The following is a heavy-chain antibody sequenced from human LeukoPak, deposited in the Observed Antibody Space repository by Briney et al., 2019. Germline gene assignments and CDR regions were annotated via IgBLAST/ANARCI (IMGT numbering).Heavy chain of an antibody. CDR2: IFYSGST. CDR3: ARHRVLRYFDWLSYAFDI. D-gene: IGHD3-9*01. V-gene: IGHV4-59*08. CDR1: GGSISSYY. J-gene: IGHJ3*02. Sequence: PSETLSLTCTVSGGSISSYYWSWIRQPPGKGLEWIGYIFYSGSTNYNPSLKSRVTISVDTSKNQFSLELSSVTAADTAVYYCARHRVLRYFDWLSYAFDIWGQGTMVTVSS.